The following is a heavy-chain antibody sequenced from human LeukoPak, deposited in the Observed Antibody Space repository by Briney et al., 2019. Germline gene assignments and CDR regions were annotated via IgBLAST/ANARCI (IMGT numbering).Heavy chain of an antibody. CDR2: TSGGGGFT. CDR1: GFTLSSYA. CDR3: AEGGSYGTPTFDP. Sequence: GGSLRLSCAASGFTLSSYAMSGVRQAPGKGLEWVSSTSGGGGFTYYANSVKGRFTISRDDSKNTLYLQMNSLRANDTAEYYWAEGGSYGTPTFDPWGQGTLVHGSS. J-gene: IGHJ5*02. D-gene: IGHD3-16*01. V-gene: IGHV3-23*01.